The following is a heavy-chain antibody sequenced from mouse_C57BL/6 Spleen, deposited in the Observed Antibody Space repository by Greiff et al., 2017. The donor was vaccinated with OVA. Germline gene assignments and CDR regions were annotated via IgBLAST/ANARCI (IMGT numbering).Heavy chain of an antibody. Sequence: QVQLQQPGAELVKPGASVKLSCKASGYTFTSYWMHWVKQRPGQGLEWIGMIHPNSGSTNYNEKSKSKATLTVDKSSSTAYMQLSSLTSEDSAVYYCARNDGYPGWYFDVWGTGTTVTVSS. CDR1: GYTFTSYW. CDR2: IHPNSGST. J-gene: IGHJ1*03. V-gene: IGHV1-64*01. CDR3: ARNDGYPGWYFDV. D-gene: IGHD2-3*01.